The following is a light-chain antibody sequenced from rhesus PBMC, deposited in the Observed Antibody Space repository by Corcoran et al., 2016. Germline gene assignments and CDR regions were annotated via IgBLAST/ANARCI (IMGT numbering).Light chain of an antibody. CDR1: QSISFW. CDR2: KAS. Sequence: DIQMTQSPSSLSASVGDTVTITCRASQSISFWLAWYQQKPGKAPKLLIYKASPLQSGVPSRFSCRGFGTDFTLTISSLQSEDFATYYCQHYSSSPWTFGQGTKVEIK. J-gene: IGKJ1*01. V-gene: IGKV1-22*01. CDR3: QHYSSSPWT.